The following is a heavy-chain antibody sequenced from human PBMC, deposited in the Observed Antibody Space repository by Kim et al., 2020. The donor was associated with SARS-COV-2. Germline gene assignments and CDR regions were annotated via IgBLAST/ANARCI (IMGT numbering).Heavy chain of an antibody. Sequence: GGSLRLSCATSGFTFSSYSMSWVRLAAGKGLEWVSAVSGSGGGTYYAGSVKGRFAISRDNSKNTLYLQMNSLRAEDTAVYYCAKPTGAWGAFDIWGQGTMVTVSS. J-gene: IGHJ3*02. CDR2: VSGSGGGT. CDR1: GFTFSSYS. D-gene: IGHD1-26*01. V-gene: IGHV3-23*01. CDR3: AKPTGAWGAFDI.